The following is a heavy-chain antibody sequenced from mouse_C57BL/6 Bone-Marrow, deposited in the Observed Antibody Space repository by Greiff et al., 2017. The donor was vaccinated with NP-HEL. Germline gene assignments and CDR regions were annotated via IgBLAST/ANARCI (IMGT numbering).Heavy chain of an antibody. CDR1: GFTFSSYA. CDR3: ARTFYYYGSLYWYFDV. Sequence: EVQLVESGGGLVKPGGSLKLSCAASGFTFSSYAMSWVRQTPEKRLEWVATISDGGSYTYYPDNVKGRFTISRDTAKNNLYLQMSHLKSEDTAMYYWARTFYYYGSLYWYFDVWGTGTTVTGSS. CDR2: ISDGGSYT. V-gene: IGHV5-4*01. J-gene: IGHJ1*03. D-gene: IGHD1-1*01.